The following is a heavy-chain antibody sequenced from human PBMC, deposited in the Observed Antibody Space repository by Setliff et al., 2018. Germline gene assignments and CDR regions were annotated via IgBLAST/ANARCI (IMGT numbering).Heavy chain of an antibody. Sequence: GGSLRLSCATSGFTVSSSDMSWVRQAPGKGLEWISVLSGDGDAYYADSVKGRFTISGDTSKNALYLQMNSLRAEDTAVYYCRLWFGELSRDYWGPGTLVTVSS. V-gene: IGHV3-53*01. J-gene: IGHJ4*02. CDR3: RLWFGELSRDY. CDR1: GFTVSSSD. CDR2: LSGDGDA. D-gene: IGHD3-10*01.